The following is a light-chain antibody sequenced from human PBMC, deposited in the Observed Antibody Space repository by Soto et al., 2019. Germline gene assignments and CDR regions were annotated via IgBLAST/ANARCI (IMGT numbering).Light chain of an antibody. CDR2: AAS. CDR1: QSLSSY. V-gene: IGKV1-39*01. CDR3: QQCYSNPFT. Sequence: DIQMTQSPSSLSTSVRDRVTITCRASQSLSSYLEWYQQKPGKAPELLIYAASSLQSGIPSRFSGSGSGTDFTLHIRSLQPEDFAIYYCQQCYSNPFTFGLGTKVDIK. J-gene: IGKJ3*01.